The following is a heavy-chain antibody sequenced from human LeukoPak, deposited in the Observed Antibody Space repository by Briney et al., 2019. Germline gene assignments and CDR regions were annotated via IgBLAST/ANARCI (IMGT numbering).Heavy chain of an antibody. CDR2: FDPEDGET. D-gene: IGHD3-22*01. Sequence: ASVKVSCKVSGYTLTELSMHWVRQAPGKGLEWMGGFDPEDGETIYAQKFQGRVTMTEDTSTDTAYMELSSLRSEDTAVYYCATDFTMIVVDPFAFDIWGQGTMVTVSS. J-gene: IGHJ3*02. CDR1: GYTLTELS. V-gene: IGHV1-24*01. CDR3: ATDFTMIVVDPFAFDI.